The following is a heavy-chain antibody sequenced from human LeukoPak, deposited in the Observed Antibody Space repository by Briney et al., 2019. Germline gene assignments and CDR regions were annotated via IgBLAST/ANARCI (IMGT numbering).Heavy chain of an antibody. CDR2: IYYSGST. Sequence: SETLSLTCNVSGGPISSYYWRWIQQPPGKELEGIGYIYYSGSTNYNPSLKSRVTISVDTSKNQFSLKLRSVTAADTAVYYCATVAVIRGVTYFDYWGQGTLVSVSS. CDR3: ATVAVIRGVTYFDY. CDR1: GGPISSYY. D-gene: IGHD3-10*01. J-gene: IGHJ4*02. V-gene: IGHV4-59*01.